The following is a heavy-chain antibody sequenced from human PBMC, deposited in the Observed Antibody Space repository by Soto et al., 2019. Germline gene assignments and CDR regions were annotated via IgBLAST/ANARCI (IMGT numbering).Heavy chain of an antibody. CDR2: INHSGST. J-gene: IGHJ4*02. CDR3: ARVRITFGGVIVSFDY. V-gene: IGHV4-34*01. Sequence: QVQLQQWGAGLLKPSETLSLTCAVYGGSFSGYYWSWIRQPPGKGLEWIGEINHSGSTNYNPSPKSRVTISVDTSKNQFSLKLSSVTAADTAVYYCARVRITFGGVIVSFDYWGQGTLVTVSS. D-gene: IGHD3-16*02. CDR1: GGSFSGYY.